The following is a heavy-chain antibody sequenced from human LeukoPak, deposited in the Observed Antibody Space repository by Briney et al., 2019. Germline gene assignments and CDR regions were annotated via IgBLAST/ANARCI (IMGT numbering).Heavy chain of an antibody. CDR1: GFTFSSYW. V-gene: IGHV3-74*01. Sequence: GGSLRLSCAASGFTFSSYWMHWVRQAPGKGLVWVSRINSDGSSTNYADSVKGRFTISRDNAKNTLYLQMNSLRAEDTAMYYCARAVYYSNYLGYWGQGTLVMVSS. J-gene: IGHJ4*01. CDR3: ARAVYYSNYLGY. D-gene: IGHD3-10*01. CDR2: INSDGSST.